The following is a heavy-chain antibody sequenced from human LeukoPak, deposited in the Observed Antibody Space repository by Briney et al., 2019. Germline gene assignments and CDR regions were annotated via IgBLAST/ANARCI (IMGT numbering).Heavy chain of an antibody. CDR2: TYYRSKWYV. Sequence: SQTLSLTCAISGDSVSRNSAAWNWIRLSPSRGLEWLGRTYYRSKWYVDYAVSMKSRMTINPDTSKNQFSLQLNSVTPEDTAVYYCARGGSGIIVSLFAYWGQGILVTVSS. V-gene: IGHV6-1*01. CDR3: ARGGSGIIVSLFAY. J-gene: IGHJ4*02. CDR1: GDSVSRNSAA. D-gene: IGHD5/OR15-5a*01.